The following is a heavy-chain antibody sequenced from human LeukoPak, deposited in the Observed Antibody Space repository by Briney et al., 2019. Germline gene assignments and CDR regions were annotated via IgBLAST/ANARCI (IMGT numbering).Heavy chain of an antibody. CDR1: GYTFTGYY. J-gene: IGHJ4*02. CDR2: INPNSGGT. D-gene: IGHD4-17*01. V-gene: IGHV1-2*02. CDR3: AHADYGDLIEYYFDY. Sequence: ASVTVSCKASGYTFTGYYMHWVRQAPGQGLEWMGWINPNSGGTNYAQKFQGRLTITKDTSKNQVVLTMTNMDPVDTATYYCAHADYGDLIEYYFDYWGQGTLVTVSS.